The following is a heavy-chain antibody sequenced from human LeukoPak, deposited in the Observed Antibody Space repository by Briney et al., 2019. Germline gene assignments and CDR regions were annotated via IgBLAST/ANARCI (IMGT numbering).Heavy chain of an antibody. CDR1: GYSFSSYW. V-gene: IGHV5-51*01. D-gene: IGHD5-18*01. CDR3: ARLGDTVMARYFDY. J-gene: IGHJ4*02. CDR2: IFPGDFDT. Sequence: GESLKISCKGSGYSFSSYWIAWVRQMPGEGLEWMGSIFPGDFDTRYSPSFQGQVTISADKSISTAYLQWSSLKASDTAMYYCARLGDTVMARYFDYWGQGNLVTVSS.